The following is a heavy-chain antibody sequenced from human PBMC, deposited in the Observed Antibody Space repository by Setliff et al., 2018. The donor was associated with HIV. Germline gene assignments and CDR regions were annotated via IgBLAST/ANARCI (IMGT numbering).Heavy chain of an antibody. J-gene: IGHJ3*02. CDR2: INPSGDST. CDR1: GNTFTGYY. D-gene: IGHD6-13*01. Sequence: ASVKVSCKASGNTFTGYYMHWARQAPGQGLEWMGIINPSGDSTSYAQKFQGRVTMTRDTSTRTVYMELSSLRSEDTAVYYCAREKVGQQLVIDAFDIWGQGTMVTVSS. CDR3: AREKVGQQLVIDAFDI. V-gene: IGHV1-46*01.